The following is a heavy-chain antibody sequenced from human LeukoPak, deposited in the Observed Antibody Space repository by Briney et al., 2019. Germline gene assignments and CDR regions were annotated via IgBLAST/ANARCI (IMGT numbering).Heavy chain of an antibody. CDR1: GGSISSYY. V-gene: IGHV4-4*07. J-gene: IGHJ4*02. CDR2: IYTSGST. D-gene: IGHD3-22*01. CDR3: ARVGYYDSSGYYPLDY. Sequence: SETLSLTCTVSGGSISSYYWSWIRQPAGKGLEWIRRIYTSGSTNYNPSLKSRVTMSVDTSKNQFSLKLSSVTAADTAVYYCARVGYYDSSGYYPLDYWGQGTLVTVSS.